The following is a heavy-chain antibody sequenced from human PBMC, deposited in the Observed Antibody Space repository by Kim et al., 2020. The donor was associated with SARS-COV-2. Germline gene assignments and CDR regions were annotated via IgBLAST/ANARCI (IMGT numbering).Heavy chain of an antibody. CDR1: GFTFSSYS. D-gene: IGHD1-7*01. V-gene: IGHV3-21*01. Sequence: GGSLRLSCAASGFTFSSYSMNWVRQAPGKGLEWVSSISSSSSYIYYADSVKGRFTISRDNAKNSLYLQMNSLRAEDTAVYYCARHRRDWNYGYYYMDVWGKGTTVTVSS. J-gene: IGHJ6*03. CDR3: ARHRRDWNYGYYYMDV. CDR2: ISSSSSYI.